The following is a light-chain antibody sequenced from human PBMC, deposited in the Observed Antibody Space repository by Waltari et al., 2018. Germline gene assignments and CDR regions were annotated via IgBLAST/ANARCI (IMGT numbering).Light chain of an antibody. V-gene: IGLV2-23*02. CDR2: AVT. J-gene: IGLJ1*01. Sequence: QSALTQPASVSGSPGQSITISCTGTSRDVGTYNLVSWYPQHPGKAPKHTFYAVTNRPSGGSNRFAGSKSGNTASLTISGLQAEDEAEYYCCSFAGSSTYYVFGTGTKVTVL. CDR1: SRDVGTYNL. CDR3: CSFAGSSTYYV.